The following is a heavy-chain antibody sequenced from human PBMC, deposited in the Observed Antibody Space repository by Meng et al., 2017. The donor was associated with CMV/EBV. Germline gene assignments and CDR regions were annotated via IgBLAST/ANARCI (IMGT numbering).Heavy chain of an antibody. Sequence: LTCAVYGGSFSGYYWSWIRQPPGKGLEWIGEINHSGSTNYNPSLKSRVTISVDTFKNQFSLKLSSVTAADTAVYYCARFGELEWFDPWGQGTLVTVSS. D-gene: IGHD3-10*01. CDR2: INHSGST. CDR1: GGSFSGYY. J-gene: IGHJ5*02. V-gene: IGHV4-34*01. CDR3: ARFGELEWFDP.